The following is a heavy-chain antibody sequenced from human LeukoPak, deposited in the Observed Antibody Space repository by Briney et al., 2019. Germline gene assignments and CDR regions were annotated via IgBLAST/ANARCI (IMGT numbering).Heavy chain of an antibody. CDR1: GFTFSSYA. J-gene: IGHJ4*02. Sequence: GGSLRLSCAASGFTFSSYAMSWVRQAPGKGLEWVSAISGSGGSTYYADSVKGRFTISRDNSKNTLYLQMNSLRAEDTAVYYCAKDGLFEYYYDSSGYYPSVDWGQGTLVTVSS. CDR2: ISGSGGST. D-gene: IGHD3-22*01. CDR3: AKDGLFEYYYDSSGYYPSVD. V-gene: IGHV3-23*01.